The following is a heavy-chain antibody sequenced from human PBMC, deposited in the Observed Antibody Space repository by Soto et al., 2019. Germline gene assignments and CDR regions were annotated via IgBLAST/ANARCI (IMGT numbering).Heavy chain of an antibody. D-gene: IGHD2-15*01. J-gene: IGHJ6*03. CDR3: ARDLEVVVAASYYYYMDV. CDR2: IIPILGIA. CDR1: GGTFSSYT. V-gene: IGHV1-69*04. Sequence: SSVKVSCKASGGTFSSYTISWVRQAPGQGLEWMGRIIPILGIANYAQKFQGRVTITADKSTSTAYMELSSLRSEDTAVYYCARDLEVVVAASYYYYMDVWGKGTTVTVSS.